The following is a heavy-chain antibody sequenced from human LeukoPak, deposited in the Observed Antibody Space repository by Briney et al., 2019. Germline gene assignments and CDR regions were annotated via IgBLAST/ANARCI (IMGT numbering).Heavy chain of an antibody. J-gene: IGHJ4*02. CDR3: AGDYYGSGSYYKVY. Sequence: PGGSLRLSCAASGFTFSSYGMHWVRQAPGKGLEWVSSISSSSSYIYYADSVKGRFTISRDNAKNSLYLQMNSLRAEDTAVYYCAGDYYGSGSYYKVYWGQGTLVTVSS. CDR1: GFTFSSYG. V-gene: IGHV3-21*01. D-gene: IGHD3-10*01. CDR2: ISSSSSYI.